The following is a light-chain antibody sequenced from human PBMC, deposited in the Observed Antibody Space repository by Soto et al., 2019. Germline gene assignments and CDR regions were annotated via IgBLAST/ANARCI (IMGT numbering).Light chain of an antibody. CDR1: SSNIGAGYE. V-gene: IGLV1-40*01. J-gene: IGLJ2*01. CDR2: EVS. Sequence: QSVLTQPPSVSGAPGQRVTISCTGSSSNIGAGYEVHWYQQLPGTAPKFIIYEVSNRPSGVPDRFSGSKSGNTASLTISGLQAEDEADYYCSSYISSSSTVVFGGGTKLTVL. CDR3: SSYISSSSTVV.